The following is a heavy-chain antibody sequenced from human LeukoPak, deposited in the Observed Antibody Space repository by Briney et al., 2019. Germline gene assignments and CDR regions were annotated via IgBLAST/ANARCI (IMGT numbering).Heavy chain of an antibody. D-gene: IGHD6-6*01. CDR3: ARDGIAARPFDY. Sequence: PGGSLRLSCAASGFTFSSYSMNWVRQAPGKGLEWVSSITTSSSTISYADSVKGRFTISRDNAKNSLYLQMNSLRAEDTAVYYCARDGIAARPFDYWGQGTLVTVSS. J-gene: IGHJ4*02. CDR2: ITTSSSTI. V-gene: IGHV3-21*01. CDR1: GFTFSSYS.